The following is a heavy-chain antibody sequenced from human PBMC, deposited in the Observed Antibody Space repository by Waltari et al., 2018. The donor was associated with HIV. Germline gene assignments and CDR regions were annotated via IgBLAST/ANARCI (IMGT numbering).Heavy chain of an antibody. CDR3: ARDRYYDILTGYYPHYYMDV. CDR2: INAGNGNT. J-gene: IGHJ6*03. D-gene: IGHD3-9*01. V-gene: IGHV1-3*01. CDR1: GYTFTSYA. Sequence: QVQLVQSGAEVKKPGASVKVSCKASGYTFTSYAMHWVRQAPGQRLEWMGWINAGNGNTKYSQKFQGRVTITRDTSASTAYMELSRLRSEDTAVYYCARDRYYDILTGYYPHYYMDVWGKGTTVTVSS.